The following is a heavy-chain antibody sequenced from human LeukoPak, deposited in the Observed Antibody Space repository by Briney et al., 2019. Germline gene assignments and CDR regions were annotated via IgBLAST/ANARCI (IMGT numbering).Heavy chain of an antibody. V-gene: IGHV3-66*02. Sequence: GLSLRLSCAASGLTVSRNYKRCARRAPGKGLEWVSVIYSGGSTYYADSVKGRFTISRDNSKNTLYLQMNSLRDEDTAVYYCARSIVPLGYFDYWGQGTLVTVSS. J-gene: IGHJ4*02. CDR3: ARSIVPLGYFDY. CDR2: IYSGGST. CDR1: GLTVSRNY. D-gene: IGHD2-2*01.